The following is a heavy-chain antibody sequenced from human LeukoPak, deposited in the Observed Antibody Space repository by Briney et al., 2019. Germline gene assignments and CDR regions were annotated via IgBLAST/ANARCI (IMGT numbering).Heavy chain of an antibody. CDR2: ISWNSGSI. Sequence: GRSLRLSCAASGFTFDDYAMHWVRQVPGKGLEWVSGISWNSGSIGYADSVKGRFTISRDNAKNSLYLQMNSLRAEDTALYYCAKDMSGYSYGPFDYWGQGTLVTVSS. D-gene: IGHD5-18*01. V-gene: IGHV3-9*01. CDR1: GFTFDDYA. CDR3: AKDMSGYSYGPFDY. J-gene: IGHJ4*02.